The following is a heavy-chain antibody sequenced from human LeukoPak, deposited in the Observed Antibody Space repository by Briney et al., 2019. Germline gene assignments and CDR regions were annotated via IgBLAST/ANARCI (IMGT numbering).Heavy chain of an antibody. D-gene: IGHD6-19*01. CDR3: YVNIGVAGTGDY. CDR2: ISGSGGST. J-gene: IGHJ4*02. CDR1: GFTFSSYA. V-gene: IGHV3-23*01. Sequence: GGSLRLSCAASGFTFSSYAMSWVRQAPGKGLEWVSAISGSGGSTYYADSVKGRFTISRDNSKNTLYLQMNSLRAEDTAVYYCYVNIGVAGTGDYWGQGTLVTVSS.